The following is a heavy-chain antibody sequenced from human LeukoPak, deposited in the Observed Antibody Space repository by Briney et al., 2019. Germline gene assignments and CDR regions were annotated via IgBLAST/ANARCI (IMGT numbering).Heavy chain of an antibody. CDR1: GGSISSSSYY. CDR2: IYYSGST. D-gene: IGHD3-22*01. CDR3: ARHDGLLRRAGFDY. Sequence: PSETLSLTCTVSGGSISSSSYYWGWIRQPPGKGLEWIGSIYYSGSTYYNPSLKSRVTISVDTSKNQFSLKLSSVTAADTAVYYCARHDGLLRRAGFDYWGQGTLVTVFS. V-gene: IGHV4-39*01. J-gene: IGHJ4*02.